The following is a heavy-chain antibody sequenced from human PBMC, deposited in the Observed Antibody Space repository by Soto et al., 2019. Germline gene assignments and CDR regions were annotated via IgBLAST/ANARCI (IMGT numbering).Heavy chain of an antibody. Sequence: QMQLVESGGGVVQPGRSLRLSCADSGFTLSSYTMHWVRQAPGKGLEWVAVISFDGSNKYYADSVKGRFIISRDNSENTFFLQMNSLRVEDTALYYCASEEAADDGGFDHWGQGTLVTFSS. J-gene: IGHJ4*02. CDR1: GFTLSSYT. V-gene: IGHV3-30-3*01. CDR2: ISFDGSNK. D-gene: IGHD2-15*01. CDR3: ASEEAADDGGFDH.